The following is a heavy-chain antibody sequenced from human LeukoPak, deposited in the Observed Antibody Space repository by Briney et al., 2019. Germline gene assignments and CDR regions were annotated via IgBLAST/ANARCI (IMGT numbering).Heavy chain of an antibody. Sequence: GGSLRLSCAASGFTFSSYAMSWVRQAPGKGLEWVSAISGSGGSTYYADSVKGRFTISRDNSKNTLYLQMNSLRAEDTAVYYCAKAAGIVPAAIRKCVWFDPWGQGTLVTVSS. CDR1: GFTFSSYA. V-gene: IGHV3-23*01. J-gene: IGHJ5*02. CDR2: ISGSGGST. CDR3: AKAAGIVPAAIRKCVWFDP. D-gene: IGHD2-2*01.